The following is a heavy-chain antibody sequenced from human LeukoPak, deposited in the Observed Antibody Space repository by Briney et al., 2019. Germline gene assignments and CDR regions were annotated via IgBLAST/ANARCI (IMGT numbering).Heavy chain of an antibody. CDR2: INEDGSEK. Sequence: GGSLRLSCAASGFTFSRYWMSWVRQAPGKGLEWVANINEDGSEKYHVDSVKGRFTISRDNAKTSLYLQMNSLRAEDTAVYYCARDLSGVTGYTYGRGIDYWGQGTLVTVSS. V-gene: IGHV3-7*01. CDR3: ARDLSGVTGYTYGRGIDY. D-gene: IGHD5-18*01. J-gene: IGHJ4*02. CDR1: GFTFSRYW.